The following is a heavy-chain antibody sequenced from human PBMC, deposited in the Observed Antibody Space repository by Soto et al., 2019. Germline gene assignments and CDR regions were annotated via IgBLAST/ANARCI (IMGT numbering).Heavy chain of an antibody. CDR2: IIPIFGTA. Sequence: SVKVSCKASGGTFSSYAISWVRQAPGQGLEWMGGIIPIFGTANYAQEFQGRVTITADESTSTAYMELSSLRSEDTAVYYCARDNLLGYCSGGSCLVYWGQGTLVTVSS. V-gene: IGHV1-69*13. J-gene: IGHJ4*02. CDR3: ARDNLLGYCSGGSCLVY. D-gene: IGHD2-15*01. CDR1: GGTFSSYA.